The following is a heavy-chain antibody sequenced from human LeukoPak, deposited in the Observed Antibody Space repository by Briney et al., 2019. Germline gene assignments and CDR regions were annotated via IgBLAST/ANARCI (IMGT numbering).Heavy chain of an antibody. Sequence: GGSLRLSCAASEFTFSKYAMNWVRQAPGKGLEWVSGINGLGVITFYADSVKGRFTISRDNSRNTLFLQMNSLRAEDTAIYYCAKGSSQGGDYFDSWGQGTLVTVTS. CDR2: INGLGVIT. CDR3: AKGSSQGGDYFDS. CDR1: EFTFSKYA. D-gene: IGHD3-16*01. V-gene: IGHV3-23*01. J-gene: IGHJ4*02.